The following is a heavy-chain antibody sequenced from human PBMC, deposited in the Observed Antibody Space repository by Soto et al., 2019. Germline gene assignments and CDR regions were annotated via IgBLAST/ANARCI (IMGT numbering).Heavy chain of an antibody. V-gene: IGHV4-4*02. D-gene: IGHD1-7*01. CDR3: ASRAQGTSVDY. J-gene: IGHJ4*02. CDR1: GGSFTSNNW. CDR2: TYRTGST. Sequence: PSETLSLTCAVSGGSFTSNNWWTWVRQPPGQGLEWIGETYRTGSTNYNPSLKSRVTISLDKSENQFSLKVTSLTAADTAVYYCASRAQGTSVDYWGQGTLVPV.